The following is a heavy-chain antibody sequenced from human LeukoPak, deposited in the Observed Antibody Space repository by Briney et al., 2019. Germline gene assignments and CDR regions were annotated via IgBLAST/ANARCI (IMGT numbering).Heavy chain of an antibody. J-gene: IGHJ4*02. Sequence: SETLPLTCTVSGGSISSYYWSWIRQPPGKGLEWIGYIYYSGSTNYNPSLKSRVTISVDTSKNQLSLKLSSVTAADTAVYYCASLRDTMVRGVFDYWGQGTLVTVSS. CDR2: IYYSGST. D-gene: IGHD3-10*01. V-gene: IGHV4-59*01. CDR1: GGSISSYY. CDR3: ASLRDTMVRGVFDY.